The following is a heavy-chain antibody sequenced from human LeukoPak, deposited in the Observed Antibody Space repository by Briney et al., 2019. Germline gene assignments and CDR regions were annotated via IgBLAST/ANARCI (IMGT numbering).Heavy chain of an antibody. D-gene: IGHD1-1*01. J-gene: IGHJ6*03. V-gene: IGHV3-48*03. CDR3: ARELLERLGYYYYYYMDV. Sequence: GGSLRLSCAASGFTFSSYEMNWVRQAPGKGLEWVSCISSSGSTIYYADSVKGRFTISRDNAKNSLYLQMNSLRAEDTAVYYCARELLERLGYYYYYYMDVWGKGTTVTISS. CDR1: GFTFSSYE. CDR2: ISSSGSTI.